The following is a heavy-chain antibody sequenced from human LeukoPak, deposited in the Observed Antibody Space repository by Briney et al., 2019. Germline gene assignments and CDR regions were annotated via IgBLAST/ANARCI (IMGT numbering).Heavy chain of an antibody. CDR2: ISRSGSTI. D-gene: IGHD3-22*01. Sequence: GGSLRLSCAASGFTFSSYEMNWVRQAPGKGLEWVSYISRSGSTIYYADSVKGRFTISRDNAKNSLYLQMNSLRAEDTAVYYCARGGYYYDSSGYAYFDYWGQGTLVTVSS. V-gene: IGHV3-48*03. CDR3: ARGGYYYDSSGYAYFDY. J-gene: IGHJ4*02. CDR1: GFTFSSYE.